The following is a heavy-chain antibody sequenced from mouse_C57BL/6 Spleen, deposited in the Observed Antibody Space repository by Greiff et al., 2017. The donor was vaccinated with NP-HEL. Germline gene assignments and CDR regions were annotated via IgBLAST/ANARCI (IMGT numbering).Heavy chain of an antibody. J-gene: IGHJ3*01. D-gene: IGHD1-1*01. CDR3: ARQGPYGSSSWFAY. Sequence: QVQLQQSGAELARPGASVKLSCKASGYTFTSYGISWVKQRTGQGLEWIGEIYPRSGNTYYNEKFKGKATLTADKSSSTAYMELRSLTSEDSAVYFCARQGPYGSSSWFAYWGQGTLVTVSA. V-gene: IGHV1-81*01. CDR2: IYPRSGNT. CDR1: GYTFTSYG.